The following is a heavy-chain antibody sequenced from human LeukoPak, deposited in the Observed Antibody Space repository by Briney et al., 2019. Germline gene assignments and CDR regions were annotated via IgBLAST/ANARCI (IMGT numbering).Heavy chain of an antibody. Sequence: PGGSLRLSCAASRFTFSNYWMHWVRQAPGKGLLWVSRINPDGSSTTYADSVKGRFTISRDNSKNTLFLQMNSLRAEDTAVYYCAKYFPLRRRNTIYYFEYWGQGTLVTVSS. CDR1: RFTFSNYW. D-gene: IGHD3-9*01. V-gene: IGHV3-74*01. J-gene: IGHJ4*02. CDR3: AKYFPLRRRNTIYYFEY. CDR2: INPDGSST.